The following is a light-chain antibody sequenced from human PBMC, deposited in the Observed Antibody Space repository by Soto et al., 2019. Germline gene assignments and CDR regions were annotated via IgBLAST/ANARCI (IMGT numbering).Light chain of an antibody. CDR3: QQFHDLPIT. Sequence: DIQMTQSPSSLSASVGDSVTITCQASHDIKKNVNWYQQKPGKVPKVLIYDASTLETRVPSRFSGSGSETEFTLTISSLQSEDIATYFCQQFHDLPITFGQGTRLEIK. CDR2: DAS. J-gene: IGKJ5*01. CDR1: HDIKKN. V-gene: IGKV1-33*01.